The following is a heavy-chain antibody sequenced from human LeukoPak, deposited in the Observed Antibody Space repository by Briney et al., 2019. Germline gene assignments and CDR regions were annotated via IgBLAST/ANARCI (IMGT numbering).Heavy chain of an antibody. CDR2: IYYSGST. Sequence: PSETLSLTCTVSGGSISSYYWSWIRQPPGKGLEWIGHIYYSGSTNYNPSLKSRVTISVDTSKNQFSLKLSSVTAADTAVYYCASAYSSSSVIDYWGQGTLVTVSS. CDR3: ASAYSSSSVIDY. D-gene: IGHD6-6*01. V-gene: IGHV4-59*01. J-gene: IGHJ4*02. CDR1: GGSISSYY.